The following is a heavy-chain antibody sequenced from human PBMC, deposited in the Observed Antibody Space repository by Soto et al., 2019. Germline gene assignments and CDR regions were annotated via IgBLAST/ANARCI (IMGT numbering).Heavy chain of an antibody. CDR3: ARQGGYCRGGSCYGYYFDY. J-gene: IGHJ4*02. D-gene: IGHD2-15*01. Sequence: PSETLSLTCTVSGGSISSSSYYWGWIRQPPGKGLEWIGSIYYSGSTYYNPSLKSRVTISVDTSKNQFSLKLSSVTAADTAVYNCARQGGYCRGGSCYGYYFDYWGQGTLVTVSS. CDR1: GGSISSSSYY. V-gene: IGHV4-39*01. CDR2: IYYSGST.